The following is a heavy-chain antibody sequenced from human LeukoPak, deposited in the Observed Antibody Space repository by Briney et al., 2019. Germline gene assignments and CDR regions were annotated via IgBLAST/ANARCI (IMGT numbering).Heavy chain of an antibody. J-gene: IGHJ4*02. CDR1: GASFSGYY. D-gene: IGHD5-18*01. CDR3: ARGVDTAMVSEFDY. CDR2: INHSGST. Sequence: SETLSLTCAVYGASFSGYYWSWIRQPPGKGLEWIGEINHSGSTNYNPSLKSRVTISVDTSKNQFSLKLSSVTAADTAVYYCARGVDTAMVSEFDYWGQGTLVTVSS. V-gene: IGHV4-34*01.